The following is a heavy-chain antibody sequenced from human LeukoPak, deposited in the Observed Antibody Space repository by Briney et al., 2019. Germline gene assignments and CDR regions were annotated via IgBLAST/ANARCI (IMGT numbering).Heavy chain of an antibody. J-gene: IGHJ4*02. CDR1: GYTFTSYD. Sequence: ASVKVSCKASGYTFTSYDINWVRQATGQGLEWMGWMNPNSGNTGYARKFQGRVTMTRNTSISTAYMELSSLRSEDTAVYYCASKLLWFGELLEGDYWGQGTLVTVSS. V-gene: IGHV1-8*01. D-gene: IGHD3-10*01. CDR3: ASKLLWFGELLEGDY. CDR2: MNPNSGNT.